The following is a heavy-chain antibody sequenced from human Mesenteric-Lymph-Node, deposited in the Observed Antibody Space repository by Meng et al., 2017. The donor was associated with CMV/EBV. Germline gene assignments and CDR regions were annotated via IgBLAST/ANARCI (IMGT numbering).Heavy chain of an antibody. CDR2: ISSSSSYI. V-gene: IGHV3-21*01. CDR1: GLTLRNHA. J-gene: IGHJ4*02. CDR3: ARGAAAAADY. Sequence: GESLKISCAASGLTLRNHAMNWVRQAPGKGLEWVSSISSSSSYIYYADSVKGRFTISRDNAKNSLYLQMNSLRAEDTAVYYCARGAAAAADYWGQGTLVTVSS. D-gene: IGHD6-13*01.